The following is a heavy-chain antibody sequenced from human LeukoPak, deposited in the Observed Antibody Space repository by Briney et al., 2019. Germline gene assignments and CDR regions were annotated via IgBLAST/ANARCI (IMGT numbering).Heavy chain of an antibody. V-gene: IGHV4-34*01. Sequence: SETLSLTCAVYGGSFSGYYWSWIRQPPGKGLEWIGEINHSGSTNYNPSLKSRVTISVDTSKNQFSLKLSSVTAADTAVYYCARVGRDGYNFHYWGQGTLVTVSS. CDR1: GGSFSGYY. D-gene: IGHD5-24*01. J-gene: IGHJ4*02. CDR3: ARVGRDGYNFHY. CDR2: INHSGST.